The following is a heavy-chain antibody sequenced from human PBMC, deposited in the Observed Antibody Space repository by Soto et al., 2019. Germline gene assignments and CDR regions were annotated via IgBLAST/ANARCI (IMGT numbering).Heavy chain of an antibody. V-gene: IGHV3-21*01. J-gene: IGHJ6*02. CDR3: ARDRPGTNYGMDV. Sequence: GGSLRLSCAASGFTFSSYSMNWVRQAPGKGLEWVSSISSGSSYIYYADSVKGRFTISRDNAKNSLYLQMNSLRAKDTAVYYCARDRPGTNYGMDVWGQGTTVTVSS. D-gene: IGHD1-7*01. CDR1: GFTFSSYS. CDR2: ISSGSSYI.